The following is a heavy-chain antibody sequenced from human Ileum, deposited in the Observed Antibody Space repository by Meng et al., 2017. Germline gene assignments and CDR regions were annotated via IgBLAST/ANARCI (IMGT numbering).Heavy chain of an antibody. CDR3: AKRIWGGRYWG. D-gene: IGHD1-26*01. V-gene: IGHV4-34*01. CDR2: IHYSGST. CDR1: GDSFTDYY. Sequence: QLQLMQWGAGMLKPSETLSLTCNVYGDSFTDYYWNWIRQPPGKGLEWIGEIHYSGSTNYNPSLESRVTISEDTSRMQYSLRPSFASAAECVVYYGAKRIWGGRYWGWGQGTLVTVSS. J-gene: IGHJ4*02.